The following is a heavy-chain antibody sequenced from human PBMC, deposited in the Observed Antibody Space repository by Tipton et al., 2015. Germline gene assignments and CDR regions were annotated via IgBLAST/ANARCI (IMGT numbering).Heavy chain of an antibody. CDR1: GFSFTSFW. CDR3: ARAGGNSGNYYYYGMDV. J-gene: IGHJ6*02. CDR2: IYPGDSDT. V-gene: IGHV5-51*01. Sequence: QLVQSGGEVKKPGESLKISCKGSGFSFTSFWIAWVRQMPGKGLEWMGIIYPGDSDTTYSPSFQGQVTISADKSISTAYLQWSSLKASDTAMYYCARAGGNSGNYYYYGMDVWGHGTTVTVSS. D-gene: IGHD4-23*01.